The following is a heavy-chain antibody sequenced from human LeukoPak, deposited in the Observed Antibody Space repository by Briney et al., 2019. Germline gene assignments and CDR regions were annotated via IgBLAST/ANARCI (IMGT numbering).Heavy chain of an antibody. J-gene: IGHJ6*02. CDR3: ARPRSCCDAMDV. CDR2: IDPNSGGA. V-gene: IGHV1-2*02. Sequence: ASVKVSCEASGYTFTGHFMHWVRQAPGQGLEWMGSIDPNSGGANSAQKFQGRVTMTRDTSISTVYTELSGLTSDDTAVYYCARPRSCCDAMDVWGQGTTVTVSS. D-gene: IGHD2-15*01. CDR1: GYTFTGHF.